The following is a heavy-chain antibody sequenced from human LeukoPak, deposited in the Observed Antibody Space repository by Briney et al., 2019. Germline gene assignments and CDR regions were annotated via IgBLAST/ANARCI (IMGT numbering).Heavy chain of an antibody. D-gene: IGHD6-6*01. Sequence: GGSLRLSCAASGFTLRNHWMHWVRQVPGKRLVWVSRISGDGSVTNYADSVKGRFTISRDNAKNTLFLQINSLRAEDTAVYYCARYSSSSGGASYYLDYWGHGTLVTVSS. CDR1: GFTLRNHW. CDR2: ISGDGSVT. CDR3: ARYSSSSGGASYYLDY. V-gene: IGHV3-74*01. J-gene: IGHJ4*01.